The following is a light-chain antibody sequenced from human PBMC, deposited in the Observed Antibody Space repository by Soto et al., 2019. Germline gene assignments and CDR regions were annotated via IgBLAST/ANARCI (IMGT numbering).Light chain of an antibody. Sequence: DIQLTQSPSSLSASVGVRVTITCRASQSISSYLNWYQQKPGQAPKLLIYAASSLQSGVPSRFRGSGSGTDFTRTISRLQPEDFATYYCQQSDRTPRTVGQGTKVEIK. CDR2: AAS. CDR3: QQSDRTPRT. J-gene: IGKJ1*01. V-gene: IGKV1-39*01. CDR1: QSISSY.